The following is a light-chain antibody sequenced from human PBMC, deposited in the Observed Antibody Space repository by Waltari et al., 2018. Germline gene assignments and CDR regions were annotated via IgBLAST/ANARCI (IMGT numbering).Light chain of an antibody. CDR1: QSISSW. CDR3: QQYDSYSAT. Sequence: DIQMTQSPSTLSASVGDICTITCRASQSISSWLAWYQQKPGKAPKLLIYKASSLESGVPSRFSGSGSGTEFTLTITSLQPDDFATYYCQQYDSYSATFGQGTKVEI. V-gene: IGKV1-5*03. J-gene: IGKJ1*01. CDR2: KAS.